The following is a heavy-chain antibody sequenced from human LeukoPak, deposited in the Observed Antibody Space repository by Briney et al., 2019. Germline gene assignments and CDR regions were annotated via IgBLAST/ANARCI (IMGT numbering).Heavy chain of an antibody. CDR2: INHSGST. CDR1: GGSFSGYY. CDR3: ARGLRLPMVRGTFDY. D-gene: IGHD3-10*01. Sequence: SETLSLTCAVSGGSFSGYYWSWIRQPPGKGLEWIGEINHSGSTNYNPSLKSRVTISVDTSKNQFSLKLSSVTAADTAVYYCARGLRLPMVRGTFDYWGQGTLVTVSS. J-gene: IGHJ4*02. V-gene: IGHV4-34*01.